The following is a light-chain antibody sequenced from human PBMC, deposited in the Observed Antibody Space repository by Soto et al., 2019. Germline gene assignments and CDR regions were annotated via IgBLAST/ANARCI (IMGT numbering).Light chain of an antibody. J-gene: IGKJ1*01. Sequence: DIQMTQSPSSLSASVGDRVTITCRASQGIRDALGWYQQKPGKAPKRLISAASSLQSGVPSRLIGSGSGTEFTLTISSLQPEDFAAYYCRQHNSYPQTFGQGTKVEIK. CDR2: AAS. CDR3: RQHNSYPQT. V-gene: IGKV1-17*01. CDR1: QGIRDA.